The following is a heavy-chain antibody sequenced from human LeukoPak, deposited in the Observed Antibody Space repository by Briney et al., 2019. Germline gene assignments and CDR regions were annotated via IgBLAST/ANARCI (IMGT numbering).Heavy chain of an antibody. CDR1: GYTFTTYG. V-gene: IGHV1-2*02. CDR3: AREFRTTTWSFDAFDL. CDR2: INPTSGAT. J-gene: IGHJ3*01. Sequence: ASVKVSCTASGYTFTTYGISWVRQAPGQGLDWVGWINPTSGATNYAQKFQGRVTMTRDTSNNTSYMELSRLRSDDTAVYYCAREFRTTTWSFDAFDLWGQGTMVTVSS. D-gene: IGHD1/OR15-1a*01.